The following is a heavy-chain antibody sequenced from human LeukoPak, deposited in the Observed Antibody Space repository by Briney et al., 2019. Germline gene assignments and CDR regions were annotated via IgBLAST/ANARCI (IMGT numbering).Heavy chain of an antibody. D-gene: IGHD4-17*01. J-gene: IGHJ4*02. Sequence: ASVKVSCKASGYTFTGYYMHWVRQAPGQGLEWMGWINPNSGGTNYAQKFQGRVTMTRDTSINTAYMELSRLISDDTAVYYCARGQETVTTPHFDYWGQGTLVTVPS. CDR2: INPNSGGT. V-gene: IGHV1-2*02. CDR3: ARGQETVTTPHFDY. CDR1: GYTFTGYY.